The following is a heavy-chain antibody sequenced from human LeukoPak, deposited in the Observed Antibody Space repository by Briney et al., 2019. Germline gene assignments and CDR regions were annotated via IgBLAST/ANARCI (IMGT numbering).Heavy chain of an antibody. J-gene: IGHJ6*04. CDR3: ARDIPVRMHLWCGLDV. Sequence: PGGSLRLSCATSGFTLSSYSMNWVRQAPGKGLEWVSSISSSSSYIYYADSVKGRFTISRDNAKNSLYLQMNSLRAEDTAVYYCARDIPVRMHLWCGLDVWGRGTTVTVSS. CDR2: ISSSSSYI. V-gene: IGHV3-21*01. CDR1: GFTLSSYS. D-gene: IGHD2-8*01.